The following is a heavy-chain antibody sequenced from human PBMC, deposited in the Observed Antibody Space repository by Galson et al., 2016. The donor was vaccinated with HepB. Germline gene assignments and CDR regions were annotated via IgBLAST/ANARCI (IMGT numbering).Heavy chain of an antibody. D-gene: IGHD1/OR15-1a*01. CDR3: ARGTLGTTATMAFDY. J-gene: IGHJ4*02. CDR2: IYQTGTA. CDR1: GASISSDYW. Sequence: SETLSLTCAVSGASISSDYWWSWVRQSPEKGFEWLGEIYQTGTANYNPSFTSRATISVDKSKNQISLRLASVTAADTAMYYCARGTLGTTATMAFDYWGQGTLVTVSS. V-gene: IGHV4-4*02.